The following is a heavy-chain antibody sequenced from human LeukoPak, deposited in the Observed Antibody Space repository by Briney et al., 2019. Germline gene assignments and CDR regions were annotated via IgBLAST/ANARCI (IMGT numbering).Heavy chain of an antibody. CDR3: ARHLYYGSGSYYYYYMDV. V-gene: IGHV4-39*01. CDR2: IYYSGST. CDR1: GGSISSSSYY. D-gene: IGHD3-10*01. Sequence: SETLSLTCTVSGGSISSSSYYWGWIRQPPGKGLKWIGSIYYSGSTYYNPSLKSRVTISVDTSKNQFSLKLSSVTAADTAVYYCARHLYYGSGSYYYYYMDVWGKGTTVTVSS. J-gene: IGHJ6*03.